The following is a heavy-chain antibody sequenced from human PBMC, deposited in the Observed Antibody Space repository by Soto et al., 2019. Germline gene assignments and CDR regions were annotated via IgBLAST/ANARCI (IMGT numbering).Heavy chain of an antibody. CDR3: ARATMGYNYYYYYGMDF. J-gene: IGHJ6*02. CDR2: INHSGST. D-gene: IGHD3-10*01. V-gene: IGHV4-34*01. CDR1: GGSFSGYY. Sequence: SETLSLTCAVYGGSFSGYYWSWIRQPPGKGLEWIGEINHSGSTNYNPSLKSRVTISVDTSKNQFSLKLSSVTAADTAVYYCARATMGYNYYYYYGMDFWGQGTTVTVSS.